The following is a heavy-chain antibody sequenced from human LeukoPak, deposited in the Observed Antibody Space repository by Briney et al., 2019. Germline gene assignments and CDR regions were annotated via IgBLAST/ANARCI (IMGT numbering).Heavy chain of an antibody. Sequence: SGTLSLTCAVSGDSLTSSNWWSWVRQPPGKGLEWSGENYHSGSTNYNPSLKSRVTISVDKSKNQFSLKLSSVTAADTAVYYCARSYGSGNYFDYWGQGTLITVSS. J-gene: IGHJ4*02. V-gene: IGHV4-4*02. D-gene: IGHD3-10*01. CDR2: NYHSGST. CDR3: ARSYGSGNYFDY. CDR1: GDSLTSSNW.